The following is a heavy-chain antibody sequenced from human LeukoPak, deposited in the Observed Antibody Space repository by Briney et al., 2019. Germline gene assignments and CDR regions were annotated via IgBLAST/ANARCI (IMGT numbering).Heavy chain of an antibody. D-gene: IGHD5-18*01. J-gene: IGHJ6*02. CDR2: INPNSGGT. CDR1: GGTFSSYA. Sequence: EASVKVSCKASGGTFSSYAISWVRQAPGQGLEWMGWINPNSGGTNYAQKFQGRVTMTRDTSISTAYMELSRLRSDDTAVYYCARVGYSYGMDVWGQGTTVTVSS. V-gene: IGHV1-2*02. CDR3: ARVGYSYGMDV.